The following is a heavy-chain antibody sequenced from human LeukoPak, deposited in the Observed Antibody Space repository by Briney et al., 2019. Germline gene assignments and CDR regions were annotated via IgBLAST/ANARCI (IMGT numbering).Heavy chain of an antibody. J-gene: IGHJ4*02. V-gene: IGHV3-7*03. Sequence: GGSLRLSCAASGFTFSSYWMSWVRQPPGKGLEWVASVKQHGSDKYYVDSVKGRFTISRDNAKNSLYLQMSSLRAEDTALYYCAKSSEYNNYGIDYWGQGTLVTVSS. CDR1: GFTFSSYW. D-gene: IGHD4-11*01. CDR3: AKSSEYNNYGIDY. CDR2: VKQHGSDK.